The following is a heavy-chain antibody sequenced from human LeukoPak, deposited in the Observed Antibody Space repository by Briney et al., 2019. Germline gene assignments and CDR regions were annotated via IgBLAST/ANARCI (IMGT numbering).Heavy chain of an antibody. V-gene: IGHV3-23*01. CDR3: AKLPVYIVVVVGKGYYFDY. D-gene: IGHD2-15*01. CDR2: ISGSGGST. Sequence: PGGSLRLSCAASGFTFSSYAMSWVRQAPGKGLEWVSAISGSGGSTYYADSVKGRFTISRDNSKNTLYLQMNSLRAEDTAVYYCAKLPVYIVVVVGKGYYFDYWGQGTLVTVSS. J-gene: IGHJ4*02. CDR1: GFTFSSYA.